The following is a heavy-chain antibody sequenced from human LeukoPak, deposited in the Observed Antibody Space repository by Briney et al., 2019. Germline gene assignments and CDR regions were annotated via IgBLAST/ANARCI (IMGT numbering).Heavy chain of an antibody. Sequence: GRSLRLSCAASGFTFSSYGMHWVRQAPGKGLEWVAVIWYDGSNTHYGDSVKGRFTISRDNSKNTLYLQMNSLRAEDTAVYYCASTMEDVSSSWTFDYWGRGTLVTVSS. V-gene: IGHV3-33*01. CDR2: IWYDGSNT. D-gene: IGHD6-13*01. J-gene: IGHJ4*02. CDR1: GFTFSSYG. CDR3: ASTMEDVSSSWTFDY.